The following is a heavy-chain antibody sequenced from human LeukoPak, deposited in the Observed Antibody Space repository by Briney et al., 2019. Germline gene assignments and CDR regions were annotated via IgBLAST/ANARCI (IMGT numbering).Heavy chain of an antibody. CDR3: ARDNDYGDYEGGYYYYGMDV. Sequence: GGSLRLSCAASGFTFSDYTMNWVRQAPGKGLEWVSYIDLSGSTLYYVDSVKGRFTISRDNAKNSLYLQMNSLRAEDTAVYYCARDNDYGDYEGGYYYYGMDVWGQGTTVTVSS. CDR1: GFTFSDYT. D-gene: IGHD4-17*01. CDR2: IDLSGSTL. J-gene: IGHJ6*02. V-gene: IGHV3-11*01.